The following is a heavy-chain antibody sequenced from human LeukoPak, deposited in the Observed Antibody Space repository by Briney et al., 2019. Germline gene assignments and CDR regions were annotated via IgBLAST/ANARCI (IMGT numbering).Heavy chain of an antibody. CDR3: ARVSLDGGSYLGAIDY. J-gene: IGHJ4*02. D-gene: IGHD1-26*01. CDR1: GYSISSGYY. CDR2: IYHSGST. V-gene: IGHV4-38-2*02. Sequence: SETLSLTCTVSGYSISSGYYWGWIRQPPGKGLEWIGSIYHSGSTYYSPSLKSRVTISVDTSKNQFSLKLSSVTATDTAVYYCARVSLDGGSYLGAIDYWGQGTLVTVSS.